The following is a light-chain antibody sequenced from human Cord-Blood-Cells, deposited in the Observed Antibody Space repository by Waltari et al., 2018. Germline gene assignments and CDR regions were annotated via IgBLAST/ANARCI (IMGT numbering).Light chain of an antibody. CDR2: DAS. Sequence: EIELTQSPATLSLSPGERATLSCRASPRVSSYLAWYQQKLGQAPRLLIYDASNRATGSPARFSGSGSGTDFTLTISSLEPEDLAFYYCQQRSNWPPYTFGQGTKLEIK. CDR3: QQRSNWPPYT. CDR1: PRVSSY. J-gene: IGKJ2*01. V-gene: IGKV3-11*01.